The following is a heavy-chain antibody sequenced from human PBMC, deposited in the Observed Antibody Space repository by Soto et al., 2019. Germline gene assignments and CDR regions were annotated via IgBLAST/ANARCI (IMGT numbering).Heavy chain of an antibody. CDR2: ISGSDDST. Sequence: EVQLLESGGGLVQPGESLRLSCAASGFTFSSYAMSWVRQAPGKGLEGVSVISGSDDSTYYADSVKGRFTISRDNSKNTLYLKMNSLRAEDTAVDYCAKRSSSSTCDYWGQGTLVTVSS. D-gene: IGHD6-6*01. CDR3: AKRSSSSTCDY. J-gene: IGHJ4*02. V-gene: IGHV3-23*01. CDR1: GFTFSSYA.